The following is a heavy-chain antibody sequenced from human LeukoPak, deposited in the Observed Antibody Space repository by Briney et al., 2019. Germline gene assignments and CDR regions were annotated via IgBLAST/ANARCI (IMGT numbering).Heavy chain of an antibody. Sequence: AGSLRLSCAASGFTFNDYYMSWIRQAPGKGLEWLSSINIGGTNTHHAYSVKGRFTISRDNAKKSLYLEMNNLRAEDTAVYYCASDGAGFDSWGQGVLVTVSS. CDR2: INIGGTNT. CDR3: ASDGAGFDS. J-gene: IGHJ5*01. V-gene: IGHV3-11*01. CDR1: GFTFNDYY.